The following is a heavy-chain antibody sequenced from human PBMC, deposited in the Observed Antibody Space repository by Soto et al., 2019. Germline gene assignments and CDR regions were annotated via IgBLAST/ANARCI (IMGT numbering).Heavy chain of an antibody. V-gene: IGHV1-3*01. D-gene: IGHD3-9*01. CDR3: ARDGLDDILTGYYGGSAMNWFDP. Sequence: GASVKVSCKASGYTFTSYAMHWVRQAPGQRLEWMGWINAGNGNTKYSQKFQGRVTITRDTSASTAYMELSSLRSEDTAVYYCARDGLDDILTGYYGGSAMNWFDPWGQGTLVTVSS. CDR1: GYTFTSYA. J-gene: IGHJ5*02. CDR2: INAGNGNT.